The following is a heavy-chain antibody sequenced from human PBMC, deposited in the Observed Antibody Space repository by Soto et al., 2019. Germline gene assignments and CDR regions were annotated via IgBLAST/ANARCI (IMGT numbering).Heavy chain of an antibody. CDR2: ISGSGDGT. D-gene: IGHD2-8*01. V-gene: IGHV3-23*01. CDR1: GFTVSGHA. CDR3: TKSRRGVLMVYGFGGMDV. J-gene: IGHJ6*02. Sequence: LRLSCAASGFTVSGHAMSWVRQAPGKGLEWVSTISGSGDGTYYGDSVKGRFTISRDSSSSTLYLQMNNLRGEDTAVYFCTKSRRGVLMVYGFGGMDVWGHGTTVTVSS.